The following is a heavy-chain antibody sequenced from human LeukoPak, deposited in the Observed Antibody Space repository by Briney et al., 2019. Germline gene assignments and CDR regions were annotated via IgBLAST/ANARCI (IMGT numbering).Heavy chain of an antibody. CDR3: ARGRGTYGLYYFDY. V-gene: IGHV3-7*04. CDR1: GFTFSTFW. D-gene: IGHD3-10*01. J-gene: IGHJ4*02. Sequence: GGSLRLSCTASGFTFSTFWMTWVRQAQGKGLEWVANIKQDGSEQYYVDSVKGRFTISRDNAKNSLSLQMNSLRAEDTALYYCARGRGTYGLYYFDYWGQGSLVTVSS. CDR2: IKQDGSEQ.